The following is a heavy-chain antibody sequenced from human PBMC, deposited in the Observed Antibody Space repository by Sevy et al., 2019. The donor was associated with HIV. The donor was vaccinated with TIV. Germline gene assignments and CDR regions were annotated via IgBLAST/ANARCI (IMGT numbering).Heavy chain of an antibody. D-gene: IGHD6-13*01. J-gene: IGHJ3*02. CDR1: GFTFSSYW. CDR3: ARDSTPTGSSSWYDAFDI. V-gene: IGHV3-7*01. Sequence: GSLRLSCAASGFTFSSYWMTWVRQAPGKGLEWVANIKQDGSEKYYVDSVKGRFTISRDNAKNSLFLQMNSLRAEDTAMYYCARDSTPTGSSSWYDAFDIWGQGTMVTVSS. CDR2: IKQDGSEK.